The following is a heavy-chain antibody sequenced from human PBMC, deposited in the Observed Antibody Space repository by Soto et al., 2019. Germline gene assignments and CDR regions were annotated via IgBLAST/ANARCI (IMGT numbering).Heavy chain of an antibody. J-gene: IGHJ4*02. CDR1: GFSLSTSGMC. CDR3: ARATYYYDSSGYASIYFDY. CDR2: IDWDDDK. Sequence: SGPTLVNPTQTLTLTCTFSGFSLSTSGMCVSWIRQPPGKALEWLARIDWDDDKYYSTSLKTRLTISKDTSKNQVVLTMTNMDPVDTATYYCARATYYYDSSGYASIYFDYWGQGTLVTVSS. D-gene: IGHD3-22*01. V-gene: IGHV2-70*11.